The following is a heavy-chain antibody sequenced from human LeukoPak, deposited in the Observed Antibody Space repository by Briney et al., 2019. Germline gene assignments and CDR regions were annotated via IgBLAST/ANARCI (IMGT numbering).Heavy chain of an antibody. CDR2: ISFDGSNR. CDR3: ARDPGGDYVYYYGMDV. D-gene: IGHD4-17*01. J-gene: IGHJ6*02. Sequence: GGSLRLSCATSGFTFSNYGMHWVRQAPGKGLEWVAVISFDGSNRYYADSVKGRFTISRDNSKNSLYLQMNSLRAEDTAVYYCARDPGGDYVYYYGMDVWGQGTTVTVSS. CDR1: GFTFSNYG. V-gene: IGHV3-30*03.